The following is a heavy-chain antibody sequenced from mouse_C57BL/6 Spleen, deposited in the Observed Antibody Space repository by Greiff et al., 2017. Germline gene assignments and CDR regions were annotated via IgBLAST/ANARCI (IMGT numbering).Heavy chain of an antibody. CDR3: ARLIYDGDYYWYFDV. D-gene: IGHD2-3*01. Sequence: EVQLQQSGPGLVKPSQSLSLTCSVTGYSITSGYYWNWIRQFPGNKLEWMGYISYVGSNNYNPSLKNRISVTRDTSKNQFFLRWNSVTTEDTATYYSARLIYDGDYYWYFDVWGTATTVTDSS. V-gene: IGHV3-6*01. J-gene: IGHJ1*03. CDR2: ISYVGSN. CDR1: GYSITSGYY.